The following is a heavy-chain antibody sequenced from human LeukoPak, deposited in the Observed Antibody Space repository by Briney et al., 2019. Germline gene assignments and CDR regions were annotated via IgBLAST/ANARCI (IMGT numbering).Heavy chain of an antibody. CDR1: GFTFSIYA. J-gene: IGHJ4*02. CDR2: IFISGTST. Sequence: GGSLRLSCAASGFTFSIYAMTWVRQAPGKGLEWVSVIFISGTSTYYADSVKGRFTISRDNPKNTLHVQMSSLRADDTAVHYCAKDMYGDFGGVDYWGQGTLVTVSS. D-gene: IGHD4-17*01. V-gene: IGHV3-23*01. CDR3: AKDMYGDFGGVDY.